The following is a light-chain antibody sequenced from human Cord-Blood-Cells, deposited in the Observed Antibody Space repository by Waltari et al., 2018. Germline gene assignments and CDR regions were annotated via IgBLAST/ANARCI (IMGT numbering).Light chain of an antibody. Sequence: QSALTQPASVSGSPGQSIIISCTGTSSDVGGYTYVSWYQQHPGKAPKLMIYDLSNRPSGVSNRFSGSKSGNTASLTISGLQAEDEADYYCSSYTSSSTLVFGTGTKVTV. CDR1: SSDVGGYTY. V-gene: IGLV2-14*01. CDR3: SSYTSSSTLV. J-gene: IGLJ1*01. CDR2: DLS.